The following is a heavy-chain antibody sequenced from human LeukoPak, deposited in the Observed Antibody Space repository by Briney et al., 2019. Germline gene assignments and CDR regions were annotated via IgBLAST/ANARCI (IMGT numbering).Heavy chain of an antibody. D-gene: IGHD6-13*01. J-gene: IGHJ4*02. V-gene: IGHV3-30*18. Sequence: PGGSLRLSCAASGFTFNSYNMHWVRQAPGKGLEWVAGISSDGSNNCYADSVQGRFTISRDNSGNTLYLQMTSLIAEDTAVYYCAKDRGSTWSFDYWGEGSLVSVSS. CDR3: AKDRGSTWSFDY. CDR2: ISSDGSNN. CDR1: GFTFNSYN.